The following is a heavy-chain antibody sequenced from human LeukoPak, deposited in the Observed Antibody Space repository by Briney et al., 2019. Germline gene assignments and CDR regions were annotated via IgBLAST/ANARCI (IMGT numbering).Heavy chain of an antibody. CDR2: INYSGGT. CDR3: AIRLTTSRSATATTWFDP. J-gene: IGHJ5*02. V-gene: IGHV4-34*01. D-gene: IGHD1-1*01. Sequence: SETLSLTCAVYGESFDGFYWNWMRQCPGKGLEWLGEINYSGGTDYNPALESRIAISADASKRQFSLKLTSVTAADTAVYYCAIRLTTSRSATATTWFDPWGQGTLVSVSS. CDR1: GESFDGFY.